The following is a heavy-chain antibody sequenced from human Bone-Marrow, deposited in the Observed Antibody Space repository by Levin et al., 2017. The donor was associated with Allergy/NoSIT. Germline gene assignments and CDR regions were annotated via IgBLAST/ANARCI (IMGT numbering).Heavy chain of an antibody. D-gene: IGHD3-10*01. J-gene: IGHJ4*02. Sequence: GGSLRLSSAPSGFTFSNYAMHWVRQAPGKGLEWVAVISYDGVNIYYSDSVKGRFTISRDNSKNILYLQMNSLEPEDTAVYYWARDTRSKVGEYIFDSWGQGTPVTVSS. V-gene: IGHV3-30-3*01. CDR1: GFTFSNYA. CDR3: ARDTRSKVGEYIFDS. CDR2: ISYDGVNI.